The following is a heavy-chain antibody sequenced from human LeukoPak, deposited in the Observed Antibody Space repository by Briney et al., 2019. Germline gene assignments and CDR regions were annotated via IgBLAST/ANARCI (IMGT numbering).Heavy chain of an antibody. D-gene: IGHD6-6*01. J-gene: IGHJ4*02. CDR1: GFTFSTCS. CDR3: ARDDSTSSYFDY. V-gene: IGHV3-48*01. CDR2: ISSSGSTI. Sequence: GGSLRLSCAASGFTFSTCSMNWVRQAPGKGLEWVSFISSSGSTIFYADSVKGRFTISRDNAKNSLYLQMNSLRAEDTAVYYCARDDSTSSYFDYWGQGTLVTVSS.